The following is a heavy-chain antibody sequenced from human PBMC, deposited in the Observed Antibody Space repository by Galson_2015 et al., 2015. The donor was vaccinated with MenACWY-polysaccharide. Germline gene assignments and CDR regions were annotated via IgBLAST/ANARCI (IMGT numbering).Heavy chain of an antibody. CDR2: IRGNGGRT. CDR3: AKTLGADTASDS. Sequence: SLRLSCAASGFTFSTSGMSWVRQAPEKGPEWVSFIRGNGGRTEYVDSVKGRFTISRDNSKNTLDLQMNSLRAEDTAVYYCAKTLGADTASDSWGQRTLVTPSS. D-gene: IGHD5-18*01. CDR1: GFTFSTSG. J-gene: IGHJ4*02. V-gene: IGHV3-23*01.